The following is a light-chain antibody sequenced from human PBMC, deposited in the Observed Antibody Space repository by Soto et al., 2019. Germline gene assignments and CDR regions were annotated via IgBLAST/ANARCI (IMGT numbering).Light chain of an antibody. CDR1: YFNIGAGYD. CDR3: QSYDSSLSGVL. V-gene: IGLV1-40*01. Sequence: QAVVTQPPSVSGAPGQRVTISCTGSYFNIGAGYDVHWFQQLPGTAPKLLIYGNSNRPSGVPDRFSGSKSATSASLAITGLQAEDEADYYCQSYDSSLSGVLFGGGTKLTVL. CDR2: GNS. J-gene: IGLJ2*01.